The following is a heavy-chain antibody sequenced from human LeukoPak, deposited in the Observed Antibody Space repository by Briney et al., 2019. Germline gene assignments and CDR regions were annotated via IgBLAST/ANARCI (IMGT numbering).Heavy chain of an antibody. D-gene: IGHD5-12*01. J-gene: IGHJ2*01. V-gene: IGHV3-30*02. CDR2: LLYHGSTQ. CDR3: AKDGSLGLRYPNWYFDL. Sequence: SWGALRTSLAGSWFTFCSSGIDRGRPGHGNGLGWAASLLYHGSTQNYAESVKGRFTISRDNSKNTLYLQMNSLRAEDTAVYYCAKDGSLGLRYPNWYFDLWGRGTLVTVSS. CDR1: WFTFCSSG.